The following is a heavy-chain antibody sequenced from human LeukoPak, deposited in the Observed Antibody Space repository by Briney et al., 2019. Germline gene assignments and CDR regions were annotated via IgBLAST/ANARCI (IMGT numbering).Heavy chain of an antibody. CDR2: IYYSGST. CDR3: ATLAGSGWLRYDYDY. J-gene: IGHJ4*02. CDR1: GGSISSYY. V-gene: IGHV4-59*08. D-gene: IGHD5-12*01. Sequence: PSESLSLTCTVSGGSISSYYWSWIRQPPGKGLEWVAYIYYSGSTTYNPSLKSRLTISVDTSKNQYSLKLSSVTAADTAVYYCATLAGSGWLRYDYDYWGQGTLVTVSS.